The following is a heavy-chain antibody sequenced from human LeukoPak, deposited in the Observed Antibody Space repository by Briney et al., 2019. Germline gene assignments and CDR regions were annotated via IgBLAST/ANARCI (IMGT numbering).Heavy chain of an antibody. CDR2: INPKNGDT. CDR3: VRDLSGINATSRGEDY. Sequence: ASVKVSCKASGYTFTSYYMHWVRQAPGQGLEWMGRINPKNGDTNYAQKFQGRVTMTRDTSINMAYMELNRLRSDDTAVYYCVRDLSGINATSRGEDYWGQGTLVTVSS. J-gene: IGHJ4*02. CDR1: GYTFTSYY. V-gene: IGHV1-2*06. D-gene: IGHD1-20*01.